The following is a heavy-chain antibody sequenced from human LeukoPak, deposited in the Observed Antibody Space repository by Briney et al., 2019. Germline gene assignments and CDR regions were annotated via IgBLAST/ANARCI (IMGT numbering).Heavy chain of an antibody. V-gene: IGHV3-7*01. CDR3: ARWRGQQSEFDY. CDR2: IKEDESDE. CDR1: GFTFSSYW. D-gene: IGHD1-1*01. Sequence: GGSLRLSCEASGFTFSSYWMSWVRQAPGKGLEWVAHIKEDESDEYYVDSVRGRFTASRDNAKNSVNLQMNSLRVEDTAVYYCARWRGQQSEFDYWGQGTLVTVSS. J-gene: IGHJ4*02.